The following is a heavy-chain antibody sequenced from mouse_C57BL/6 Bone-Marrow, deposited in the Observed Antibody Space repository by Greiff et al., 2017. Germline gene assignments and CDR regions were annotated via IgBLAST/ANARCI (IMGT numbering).Heavy chain of an antibody. CDR1: GFTFSSYA. V-gene: IGHV5-4*03. CDR3: ARWLLGAMGY. Sequence: EVMLVESGGGLVKPGGSLKLSCAASGFTFSSYAMSWVRQTPEKRLEWVATISDGGSYTYYPDNVKGRFTISRDNAKNNLYLQMSHLKSEDTAMYYCARWLLGAMGYWGQGTSVTVSS. J-gene: IGHJ4*01. D-gene: IGHD2-3*01. CDR2: ISDGGSYT.